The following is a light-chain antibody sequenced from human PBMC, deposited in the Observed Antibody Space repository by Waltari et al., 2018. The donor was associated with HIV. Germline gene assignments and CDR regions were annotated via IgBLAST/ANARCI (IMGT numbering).Light chain of an antibody. CDR2: DVN. CDR3: RSYSRTNTWV. J-gene: IGLJ3*02. CDR1: SWDIATSHY. Sequence: QSALTQPASVSGSPGQSIPISCTGTSWDIATSHYVPWYQQHPGKAPKLIIFDVNTRPSGISDRFSGSKSANMASLTISGLQAADEADYYCRSYSRTNTWVFGGGTRLTVL. V-gene: IGLV2-14*03.